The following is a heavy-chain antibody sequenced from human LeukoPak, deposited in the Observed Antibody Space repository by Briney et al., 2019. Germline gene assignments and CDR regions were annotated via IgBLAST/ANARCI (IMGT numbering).Heavy chain of an antibody. D-gene: IGHD6-19*01. J-gene: IGHJ4*02. CDR2: INPNSGGT. CDR1: GYTFTGYY. V-gene: IGHV1-2*02. CDR3: AREDSSGWYGSDY. Sequence: GASVKVSCKASGYTFTGYYMHWVRQAPGQGLEWMGWINPNSGGTNYAQKFQGRVTMTRDTSISTAYMGLSRLRSDDTAVYYCAREDSSGWYGSDYWGQGTLVTVSS.